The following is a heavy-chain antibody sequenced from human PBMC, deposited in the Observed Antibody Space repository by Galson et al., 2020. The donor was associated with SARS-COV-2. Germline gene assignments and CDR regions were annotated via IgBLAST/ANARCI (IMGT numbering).Heavy chain of an antibody. J-gene: IGHJ5*02. CDR1: GGSLSSYY. V-gene: IGHV4-59*08. CDR3: ARLWGIAPPANWFDP. Sequence: SETLSLTCTVSGGSLSSYYWSWIRQPPGKGLERIGYIYYSGSTNYNPSLKSRVTISVDTSKNQFSLKLSSVTAADTAVYYCARLWGIAPPANWFDPWGQGTLVTGSS. CDR2: IYYSGST. D-gene: IGHD6-13*01.